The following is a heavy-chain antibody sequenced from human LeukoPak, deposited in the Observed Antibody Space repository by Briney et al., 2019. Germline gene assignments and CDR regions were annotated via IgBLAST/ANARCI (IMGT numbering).Heavy chain of an antibody. Sequence: ASAKVFCKASAYTFTGYYMHWVLHAPGQGLEGMGWINPNSDGTNYAQKFQGGVTMTRDTSISTAYMELSRLRSDDTAVYYCARGHGGLSGYDCGSGFDYWGQGTLVTVSS. J-gene: IGHJ4*02. CDR2: INPNSDGT. D-gene: IGHD5-12*01. CDR1: AYTFTGYY. V-gene: IGHV1-2*02. CDR3: ARGHGGLSGYDCGSGFDY.